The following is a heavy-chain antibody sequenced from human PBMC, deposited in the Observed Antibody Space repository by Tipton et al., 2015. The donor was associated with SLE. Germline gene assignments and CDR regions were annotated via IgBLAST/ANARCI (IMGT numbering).Heavy chain of an antibody. D-gene: IGHD3-9*01. CDR1: GGSISSHY. CDR2: IYYSGST. CDR3: ARAAGYYSSFFQH. V-gene: IGHV4-59*08. J-gene: IGHJ1*01. Sequence: LRLSCTVSGGSISSHYWSWIRQPPGKGLEWIGYIYYSGSTYYNPSLKSRVTSSVDTSKNQFSLSLSSLTAADTAVYYCARAAGYYSSFFQHWGQGTLVTVS.